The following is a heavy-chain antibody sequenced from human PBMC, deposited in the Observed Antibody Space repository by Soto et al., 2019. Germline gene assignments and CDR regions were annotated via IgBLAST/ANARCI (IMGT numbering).Heavy chain of an antibody. J-gene: IGHJ6*02. Sequence: QVQLQESGPGLVKPSETLSLTCTVSGGSISSYYWSWIRQPPGKGLEWIGYIYYSGSTNYNPSLKSRVPISVDTSKNQFSLKLSSVTAADTAVYYCARASAYGSGSTDYYYYGMDVWGQGTTVTVSS. V-gene: IGHV4-59*01. CDR1: GGSISSYY. CDR3: ARASAYGSGSTDYYYYGMDV. D-gene: IGHD3-10*01. CDR2: IYYSGST.